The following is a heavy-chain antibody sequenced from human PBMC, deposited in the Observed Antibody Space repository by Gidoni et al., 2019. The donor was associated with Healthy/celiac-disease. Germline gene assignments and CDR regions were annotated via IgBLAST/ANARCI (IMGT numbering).Heavy chain of an antibody. V-gene: IGHV3-66*01. J-gene: IGHJ4*02. Sequence: EVQLVESGGGLVQPGGSLRLSCAASGFPVSSNYMSWVRQAPGKGLEWVSVIYSGGSTYYADSVKGRVTISRDNSKNTLYLQMNSLRAEDTAVYYCAREGTYDFWSGYYPTFDYWGQGTLVTVSS. CDR3: AREGTYDFWSGYYPTFDY. CDR2: IYSGGST. D-gene: IGHD3-3*01. CDR1: GFPVSSNY.